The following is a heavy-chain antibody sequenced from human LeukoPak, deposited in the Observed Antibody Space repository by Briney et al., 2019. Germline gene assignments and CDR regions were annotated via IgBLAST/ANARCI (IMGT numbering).Heavy chain of an antibody. V-gene: IGHV1-69*05. CDR2: IIPIFGTA. J-gene: IGHJ4*02. Sequence: ASVKVSCKVSGYTLTELSMHWVRQAPGQGLEWMGGIIPIFGTANYAQKFQGRVTITTDESTSTAYMELSSLRSEDTAVYYCATLDGSYSWGQGTLVTVSS. CDR3: ATLDGSYS. CDR1: GYTLTELS. D-gene: IGHD1-26*01.